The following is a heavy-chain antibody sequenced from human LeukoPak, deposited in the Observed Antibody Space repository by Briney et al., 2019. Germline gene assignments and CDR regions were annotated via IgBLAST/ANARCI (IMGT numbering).Heavy chain of an antibody. V-gene: IGHV4-39*01. CDR1: GGSISSSNYY. CDR2: IYYSGIT. J-gene: IGHJ4*02. D-gene: IGHD2-2*01. Sequence: KPSETLSLTCTVSGGSISSSNYYWGWIRQPPGKELEWIGSIYYSGITYCNPSLKSRVTISVETSNNQFSLKLSSVTAADTAMYYCARLLIYCSSTSCHFDYWGQGTLVTVSS. CDR3: ARLLIYCSSTSCHFDY.